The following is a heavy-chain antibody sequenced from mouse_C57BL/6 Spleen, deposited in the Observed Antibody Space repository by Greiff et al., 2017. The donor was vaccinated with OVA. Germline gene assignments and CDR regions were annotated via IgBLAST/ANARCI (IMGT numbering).Heavy chain of an antibody. Sequence: QVQLQQSGAELVKPGASVKLSCKASGYTFTEYTIHWVKQRSGQGLEWIGWFYPGSGSIKYNEKFKDKATLTADKSSSTVYMELSRLTSEDSAVYFCARHETSYYGNYGYAMDYWGQGTSVTVSS. J-gene: IGHJ4*01. CDR1: GYTFTEYT. CDR2: FYPGSGSI. D-gene: IGHD2-10*01. CDR3: ARHETSYYGNYGYAMDY. V-gene: IGHV1-62-2*01.